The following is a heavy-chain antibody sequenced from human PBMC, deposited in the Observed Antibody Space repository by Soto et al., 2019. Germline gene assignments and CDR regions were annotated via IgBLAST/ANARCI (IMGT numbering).Heavy chain of an antibody. Sequence: SETLSLTCTVSVGSISSSTYYWGWIRQPPGKGLEWIGSIYYRWSTYDNPSLKSRVTMYLDTSKNQFSLKLSSVTAEDTAMYFCASSYSSNWYIHNWFHTWGLGTLVTVAS. D-gene: IGHD6-13*01. CDR2: IYYRWST. J-gene: IGHJ5*02. V-gene: IGHV4-39*01. CDR3: ASSYSSNWYIHNWFHT. CDR1: VGSISSSTYY.